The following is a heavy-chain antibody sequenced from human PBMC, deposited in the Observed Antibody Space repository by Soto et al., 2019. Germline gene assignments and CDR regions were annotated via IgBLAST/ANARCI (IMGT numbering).Heavy chain of an antibody. D-gene: IGHD2-15*01. CDR1: GFTFSSYA. CDR3: ARATTRYCSGGSCYVDV. Sequence: EVQLVESGGGLVQPGGSLRLSCAASGFTFSSYAMHWVRQAPGKGLEYVSAISSNGGSTYYANCVKGRFTISRDNSKNTLYLQMGSLRAEDMAVYYCARATTRYCSGGSCYVDVWGKGTTVTVS. V-gene: IGHV3-64*01. CDR2: ISSNGGST. J-gene: IGHJ6*03.